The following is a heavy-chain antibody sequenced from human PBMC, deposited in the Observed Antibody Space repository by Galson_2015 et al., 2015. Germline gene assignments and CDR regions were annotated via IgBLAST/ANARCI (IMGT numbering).Heavy chain of an antibody. V-gene: IGHV3-74*01. CDR1: GFTFGNYW. CDR2: INSDGSRT. Sequence: SLRLSCAASGFTFGNYWAHWVRQAPGKGLVWVSRINSDGSRTDYADSVKGRFTISRDNAKNTLYLQMDSLRAEDTAVYYCAAQDYGEFWGQGTPVTVSS. CDR3: AAQDYGEF. J-gene: IGHJ4*02.